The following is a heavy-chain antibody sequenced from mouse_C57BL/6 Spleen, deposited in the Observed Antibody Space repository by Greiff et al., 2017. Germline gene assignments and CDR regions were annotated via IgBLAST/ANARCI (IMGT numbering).Heavy chain of an antibody. J-gene: IGHJ3*01. CDR3: ARDPLERTGYPAWFAY. CDR1: GYTFTDYY. Sequence: EVQLQQSGPELVKPGASVKISCKASGYTFTDYYMNWVKQSPGKSLEWIGDINPNNGGTSYNQKFKGKATLTVDKSSSTAYMELRSLTSEDSAVYYCARDPLERTGYPAWFAYWGQGTLVTVSA. V-gene: IGHV1-26*01. D-gene: IGHD3-2*02. CDR2: INPNNGGT.